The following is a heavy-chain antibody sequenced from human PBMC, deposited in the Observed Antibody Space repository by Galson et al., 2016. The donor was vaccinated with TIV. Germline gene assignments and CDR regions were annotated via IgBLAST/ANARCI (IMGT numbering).Heavy chain of an antibody. D-gene: IGHD1-1*01. Sequence: SLRLSCAASGFSFNNYAMNWVRQAPGKGLEWVANVKEDGSEKNYVGSVEGRFAVSRDNGKNSLYLQMNSLRVEDTAVYYCATNWAPDYWGQGTLVTVSS. CDR2: VKEDGSEK. CDR1: GFSFNNYA. J-gene: IGHJ4*02. CDR3: ATNWAPDY. V-gene: IGHV3-7*01.